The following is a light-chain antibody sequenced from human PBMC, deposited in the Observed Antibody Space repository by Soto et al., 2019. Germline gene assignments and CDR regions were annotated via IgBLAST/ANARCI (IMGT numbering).Light chain of an antibody. V-gene: IGLV2-14*01. CDR2: EVY. Sequence: QSVLTQPASVSGSPGQSITISCTGTSSDVGGYNYVSWYQQHPGKAPKLMIYEVYNRPSGVFNRFSGSKSGNTASLTISGLQAEDEADYYCNSYTTSSTYVFGTGTKVTVL. CDR1: SSDVGGYNY. J-gene: IGLJ1*01. CDR3: NSYTTSSTYV.